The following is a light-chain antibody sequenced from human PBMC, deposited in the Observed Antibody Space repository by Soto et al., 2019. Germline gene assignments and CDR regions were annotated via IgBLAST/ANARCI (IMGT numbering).Light chain of an antibody. CDR2: KAS. Sequence: DIQMTQSPSSLSASVGDRVTITCRASQSISSYLNWYQQKPGKAPKLLIYKASTLKSGVPSRFSGSGSGTEFTLTIRSLQPDDFATYYCKHYNSYSEAFGQGTNVDIK. V-gene: IGKV1-5*03. CDR3: KHYNSYSEA. CDR1: QSISSY. J-gene: IGKJ1*01.